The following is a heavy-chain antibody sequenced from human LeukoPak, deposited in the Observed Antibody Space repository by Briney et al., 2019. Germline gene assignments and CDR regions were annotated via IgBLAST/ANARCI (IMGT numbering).Heavy chain of an antibody. CDR3: AKDPLGYCSSTSCPEGY. CDR1: GFTFSSYG. Sequence: GGSLRLSCAASGFTFSSYGMHWVRQAPGKGLEWVAFIRYDGSNKYYADSVKGRFTISRDNSKNTLYLQMNSLRAEDTAVYYCAKDPLGYCSSTSCPEGYWGQGTQVTVSS. V-gene: IGHV3-30*02. D-gene: IGHD2-2*01. J-gene: IGHJ4*02. CDR2: IRYDGSNK.